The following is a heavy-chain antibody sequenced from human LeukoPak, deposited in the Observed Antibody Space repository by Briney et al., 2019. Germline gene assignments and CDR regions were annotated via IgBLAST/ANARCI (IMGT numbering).Heavy chain of an antibody. Sequence: SVKVSCKASGYTFTSYYMHWVRQAPGQGLEWMGGIIPIFGTANYAQKFQGRVTITADESTSTAYMELSSLRSEDTAVYYCARIFVVVTTSPNYYYGMDVWGQGTTVTVSS. V-gene: IGHV1-69*13. CDR3: ARIFVVVTTSPNYYYGMDV. CDR2: IIPIFGTA. CDR1: GYTFTSYY. J-gene: IGHJ6*02. D-gene: IGHD2-21*02.